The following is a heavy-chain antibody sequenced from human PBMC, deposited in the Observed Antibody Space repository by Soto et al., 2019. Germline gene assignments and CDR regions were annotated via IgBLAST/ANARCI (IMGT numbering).Heavy chain of an antibody. CDR3: AKGGTTVVTDFDY. J-gene: IGHJ4*01. V-gene: IGHV3-23*01. Sequence: LRLSCAASGFTFSTYAMSWVRQAQGKGLEWVSTISGSGGTTYYADSVKGRFTISRDKSKNTLFLQMNSLRAEDTALYYCAKGGTTVVTDFDYWGHGALVTVSS. CDR2: ISGSGGTT. D-gene: IGHD4-17*01. CDR1: GFTFSTYA.